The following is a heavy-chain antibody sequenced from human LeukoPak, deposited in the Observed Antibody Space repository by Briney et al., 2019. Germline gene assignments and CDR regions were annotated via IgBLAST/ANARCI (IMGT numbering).Heavy chain of an antibody. D-gene: IGHD4-17*01. CDR2: IYHSGST. Sequence: SGTLSLTCAVSGVSISSSNWWSWVRLPPGKGLEWIGEIYHSGSTNYNPSLKSRVTISVDKSKNQFSLKLSSVTAADTAVYYCARERGDDYGDYVRAFDIWGQGTMVTVSS. V-gene: IGHV4-4*02. J-gene: IGHJ3*02. CDR3: ARERGDDYGDYVRAFDI. CDR1: GVSISSSNW.